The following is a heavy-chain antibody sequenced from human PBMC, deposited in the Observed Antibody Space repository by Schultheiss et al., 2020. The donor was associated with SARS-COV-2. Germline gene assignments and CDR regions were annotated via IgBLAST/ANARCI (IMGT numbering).Heavy chain of an antibody. CDR3: ARGNPVTTYYYYYYMDV. Sequence: GGSLRLSCAASGFTFGDYAMSWFRQAPGKGLEWVSYIRSSSSTIYYADSVKGRFTISRDNAKNSLYLQMNSLRAEDTAVYYCARGNPVTTYYYYYYMDVWGKGTTVTVSS. CDR2: IRSSSSTI. V-gene: IGHV3-48*04. J-gene: IGHJ6*03. CDR1: GFTFGDYA. D-gene: IGHD4-11*01.